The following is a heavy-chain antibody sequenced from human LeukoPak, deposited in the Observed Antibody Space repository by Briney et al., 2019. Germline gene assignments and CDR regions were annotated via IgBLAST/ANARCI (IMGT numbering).Heavy chain of an antibody. CDR3: ARFQYCGGDCYPLDY. Sequence: QPGGSLRLSRAASGFTFNSYWMTWVRQAPGKGLEWVANIKQDGSEKYYVDSVKGRFTISRDNAKNSLFLEMNSLRGEDTAVYYCARFQYCGGDCYPLDYWGQGTLVTVSS. CDR1: GFTFNSYW. CDR2: IKQDGSEK. J-gene: IGHJ4*02. V-gene: IGHV3-7*01. D-gene: IGHD2-21*02.